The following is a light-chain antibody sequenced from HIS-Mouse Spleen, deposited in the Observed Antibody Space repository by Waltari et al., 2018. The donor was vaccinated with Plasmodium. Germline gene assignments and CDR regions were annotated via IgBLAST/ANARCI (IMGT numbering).Light chain of an antibody. CDR3: QQSYSTWT. J-gene: IGKJ1*01. CDR2: AAS. CDR1: QSISSS. V-gene: IGKV1-39*01. Sequence: DIQMTQSPSSLSASVGDRVTIPCRASQSISSSLNCYQQKPGKAPKLLIYAASSLKSGVPSRFSGSGSRTDFTLSSSSLQPEDFATYYYQQSYSTWTFGQGTKVEIK.